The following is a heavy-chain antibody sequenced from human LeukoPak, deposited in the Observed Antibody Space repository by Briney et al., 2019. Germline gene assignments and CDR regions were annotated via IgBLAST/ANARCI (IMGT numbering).Heavy chain of an antibody. CDR1: GFTFSSYE. J-gene: IGHJ4*02. CDR2: ISSSGYTI. D-gene: IGHD1-1*01. Sequence: RGSLRPSCAASGFTFSSYEMNWVRQAPGKGLEWVSYISSSGYTIYYADSVKGRFSISRDNAKNSLYLQMNSLRAEDTAVYYCARDPVRALWTVPLPLFDYWGQGTHVTVSS. CDR3: ARDPVRALWTVPLPLFDY. V-gene: IGHV3-48*03.